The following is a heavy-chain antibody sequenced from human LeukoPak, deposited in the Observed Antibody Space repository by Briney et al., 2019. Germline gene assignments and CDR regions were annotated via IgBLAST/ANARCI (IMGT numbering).Heavy chain of an antibody. D-gene: IGHD4/OR15-4a*01. J-gene: IGHJ4*02. Sequence: GGSLRLSCAASGFTFSSYWMSWVRQAPGKGLEWVANIKKDGSEKYYVDSVKGRFTISRDNAKKSLYLQMNSLRAEDTAVYYCARRAGAYSHPYDYWGQGTLVTVSS. CDR3: ARRAGAYSHPYDY. V-gene: IGHV3-7*01. CDR1: GFTFSSYW. CDR2: IKKDGSEK.